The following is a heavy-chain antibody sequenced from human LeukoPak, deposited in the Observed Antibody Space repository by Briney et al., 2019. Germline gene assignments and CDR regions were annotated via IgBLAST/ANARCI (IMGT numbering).Heavy chain of an antibody. V-gene: IGHV4-59*01. Sequence: PSETLSLTCTVSGGSISNKYWSWIRQPPGEGLEWIGYIYYSGSSNYNPSLKSRVTISVDTSKNQFSLKLSSVTAADTAVYYCARAQKKYYYDSSGYHSRDYFDYWGQGTLVTVSS. D-gene: IGHD3-22*01. CDR1: GGSISNKY. CDR3: ARAQKKYYYDSSGYHSRDYFDY. CDR2: IYYSGSS. J-gene: IGHJ4*02.